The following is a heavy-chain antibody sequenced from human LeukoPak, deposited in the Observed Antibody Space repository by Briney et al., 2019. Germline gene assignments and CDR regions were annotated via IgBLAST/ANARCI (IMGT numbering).Heavy chain of an antibody. V-gene: IGHV4-59*01. D-gene: IGHD3-22*01. CDR1: GGSISSCY. CDR2: IHYSGST. CDR3: AREGWYYYDSSGEDAFDI. J-gene: IGHJ3*02. Sequence: SETLSLICTVSGGSISSCYWSWIRQPPGKGLEWIGYIHYSGSTNYNPSLKSRVTISVDTSKNQFSLKLSSVTAADTAVYYCAREGWYYYDSSGEDAFDIWGQGTMVTVSS.